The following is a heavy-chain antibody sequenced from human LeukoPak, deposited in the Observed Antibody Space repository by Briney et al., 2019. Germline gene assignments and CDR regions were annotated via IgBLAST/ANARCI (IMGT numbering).Heavy chain of an antibody. CDR3: AKDSPKGCTNGVCYNPLDWYFDL. V-gene: IGHV3-7*03. CDR2: IKQGGSEK. Sequence: PGGSLRLSCAASGFTFSSYWMSWVRQAPGKGLEWVANIKQGGSEKYYVDSVKGRFTISRDNAKNSLYLQMNSLRAEDTAVYYCAKDSPKGCTNGVCYNPLDWYFDLWGRGTLVTVSS. D-gene: IGHD2-8*01. CDR1: GFTFSSYW. J-gene: IGHJ2*01.